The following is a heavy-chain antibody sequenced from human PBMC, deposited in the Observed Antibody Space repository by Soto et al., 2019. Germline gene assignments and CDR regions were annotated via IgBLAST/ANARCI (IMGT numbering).Heavy chain of an antibody. D-gene: IGHD6-6*01. J-gene: IGHJ6*02. CDR1: GFTFSSYS. CDR2: ISSSSSYI. V-gene: IGHV3-21*01. CDR3: ASMQLGADYYYGMDV. Sequence: KSGGSLRLSCAASGFTFSSYSMNWVRQAPGKGLEWVSSISSSSSYIYYADSVKGRFTISRDNAKNSLYLQMNSLRAEDTAVYYCASMQLGADYYYGMDVWGQGTTVTVSS.